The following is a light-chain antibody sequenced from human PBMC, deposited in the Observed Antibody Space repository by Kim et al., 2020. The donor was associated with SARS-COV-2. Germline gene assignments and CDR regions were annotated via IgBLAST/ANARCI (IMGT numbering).Light chain of an antibody. J-gene: IGLJ2*01. Sequence: SYELTQSPSVSVSPGQTASITCSGDKLGEKYACWYQQRPGQSPVVVIYQDNRRPSGIPERFSGSNSGNTATLTVSGTQAMDEADYYCQAWDSSTVVFGGG. CDR2: QDN. CDR1: KLGEKY. CDR3: QAWDSSTVV. V-gene: IGLV3-1*01.